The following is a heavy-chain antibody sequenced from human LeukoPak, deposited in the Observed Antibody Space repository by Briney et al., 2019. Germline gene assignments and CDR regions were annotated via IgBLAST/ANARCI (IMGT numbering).Heavy chain of an antibody. Sequence: GGSLRLSCTASGFIFSSYTMNWVRQAPGKGLEWVSSISSSSTYTYYADSAKGRFTISRDNAKNSMYLQMNSLRAEDTAVYYCARDGYGGNSADYWGQGTLVTVSS. J-gene: IGHJ4*02. CDR2: ISSSSTYT. D-gene: IGHD4-23*01. CDR3: ARDGYGGNSADY. CDR1: GFIFSSYT. V-gene: IGHV3-21*01.